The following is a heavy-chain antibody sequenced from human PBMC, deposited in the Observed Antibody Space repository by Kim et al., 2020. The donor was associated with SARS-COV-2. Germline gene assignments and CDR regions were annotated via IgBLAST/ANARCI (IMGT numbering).Heavy chain of an antibody. CDR3: AGLSLSPTMSCYFDY. CDR2: IYYSGST. CDR1: GGSISSSSYY. Sequence: SETLSLTCTVSGGSISSSSYYWGWIRQPPGKGLEWIGSIYYSGSTYYNPSLKSRVTISVDTSKNQLSLKLSSVTAADTAVYYCAGLSLSPTMSCYFDYWGQGTLGTVSS. J-gene: IGHJ4*02. D-gene: IGHD3-10*02. V-gene: IGHV4-39*01.